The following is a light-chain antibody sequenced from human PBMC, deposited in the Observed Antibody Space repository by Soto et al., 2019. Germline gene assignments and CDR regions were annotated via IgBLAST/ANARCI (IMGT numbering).Light chain of an antibody. V-gene: IGKV3-11*01. CDR2: DAS. J-gene: IGKJ1*01. Sequence: EIVLTQSPATLSLSPGERATLSCRASQSVSSYLAWYQQKPGQAPRLLIYDASNRATGIPARFSGSGSGTDFTLTISSLEPEEFAVYYCQPRSNWPRTFGQGTKVEIK. CDR3: QPRSNWPRT. CDR1: QSVSSY.